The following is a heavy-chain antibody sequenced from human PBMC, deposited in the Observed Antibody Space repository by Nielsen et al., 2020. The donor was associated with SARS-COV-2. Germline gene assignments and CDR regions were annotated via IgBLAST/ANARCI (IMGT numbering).Heavy chain of an antibody. CDR3: AKDLADSWSDDYSAYYNMDV. D-gene: IGHD3-3*01. CDR1: GFIFDDYA. J-gene: IGHJ6*03. V-gene: IGHV3-9*01. Sequence: SLKISCAASGFIFDDYAMYWVRQAPGKGLEWVSGISSKSGSIGYADSVKGRFTISRDNSKNTLYLQMNSLRGEDTAVYYCAKDLADSWSDDYSAYYNMDVWGKGTTVTVSS. CDR2: ISSKSGSI.